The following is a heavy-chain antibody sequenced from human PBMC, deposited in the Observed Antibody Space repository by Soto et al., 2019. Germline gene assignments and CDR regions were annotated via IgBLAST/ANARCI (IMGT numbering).Heavy chain of an antibody. D-gene: IGHD3-3*01. CDR2: FDPEDGET. J-gene: IGHJ4*02. V-gene: IGHV1-24*01. CDR3: ATHRSGRFLEWLPEGSVGY. CDR1: GYTLTDLS. Sequence: ASVKVSCKVSGYTLTDLSMQWVRQAPGKGLEWMGGFDPEDGETIYAQKFQGRVTMTEDTATDTAYMELSSLRSEDTAVYYCATHRSGRFLEWLPEGSVGYGGQGTLVSVSS.